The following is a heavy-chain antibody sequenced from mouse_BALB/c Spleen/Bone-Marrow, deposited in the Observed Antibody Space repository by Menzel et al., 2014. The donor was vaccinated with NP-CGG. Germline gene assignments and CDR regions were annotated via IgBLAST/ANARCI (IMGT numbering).Heavy chain of an antibody. CDR3: AKNYYYGYVAY. V-gene: IGHV4-1*02. J-gene: IGHJ3*01. CDR2: INPDSSTI. D-gene: IGHD1-2*01. CDR1: GFDFSRYW. Sequence: EVMLVESGGGLVQPGGSLKLSCAASGFDFSRYWMTWVRQAPGKGLEWIGEINPDSSTINYTPSLKDKFTISRDNAKNTLYLQMNKVRSEDTALYYCAKNYYYGYVAYWGQGTLVTVSA.